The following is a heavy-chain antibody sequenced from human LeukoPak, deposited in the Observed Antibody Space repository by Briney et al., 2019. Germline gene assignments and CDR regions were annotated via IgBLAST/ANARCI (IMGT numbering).Heavy chain of an antibody. CDR3: AREDGSGSYYDNWFDP. J-gene: IGHJ5*02. Sequence: ASVKVSCKASGGTFSSYAISWVRQAPGQGLEWMGGIIPIFGTANYAQKFQGRVTITRDTSASTAYMELSSLISEDTAVYYCAREDGSGSYYDNWFDPWGQGTLVTVSS. D-gene: IGHD3-10*01. V-gene: IGHV1-69*05. CDR1: GGTFSSYA. CDR2: IIPIFGTA.